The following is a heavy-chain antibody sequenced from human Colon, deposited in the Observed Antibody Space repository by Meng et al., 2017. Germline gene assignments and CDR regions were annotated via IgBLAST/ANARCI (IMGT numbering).Heavy chain of an antibody. CDR1: GFTFSRYA. D-gene: IGHD6-13*01. CDR2: ISDGGIDT. J-gene: IGHJ2*01. Sequence: EVQLLASGGVLVQPGGSLRLSCAASGFTFSRYAMSWVRQAPGKGLEWVSAISDGGIDTFYADSVKGRFTISRDNSRNALYLQVDSLRVEDTALYYCARRIEAVGIRCFDLWGRGTLVTVSS. V-gene: IGHV3-23*01. CDR3: ARRIEAVGIRCFDL.